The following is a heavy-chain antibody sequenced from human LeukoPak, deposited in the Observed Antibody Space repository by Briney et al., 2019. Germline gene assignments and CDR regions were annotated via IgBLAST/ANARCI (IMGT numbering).Heavy chain of an antibody. CDR1: GGSISSGDYY. CDR3: ASDYGSGSYGIDP. D-gene: IGHD3-10*01. CDR2: IYYSGST. V-gene: IGHV4-30-4*01. J-gene: IGHJ5*02. Sequence: SQTLSLTCTVSGGSISSGDYYWSWIRQPPGKGLEWIGYIYYSGSTYYNPSLKSRVTISLDTSKNQFSLKLSSVTAADTAAYYCASDYGSGSYGIDPWGQGTLVTVSS.